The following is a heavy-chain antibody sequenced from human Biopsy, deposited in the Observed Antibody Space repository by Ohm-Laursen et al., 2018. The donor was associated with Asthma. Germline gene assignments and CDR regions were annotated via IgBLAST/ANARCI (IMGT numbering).Heavy chain of an antibody. CDR1: GGSINNFY. V-gene: IGHV4-59*07. J-gene: IGHJ4*02. Sequence: SDTLSLTCSVPGGSINNFYWSWIRQPPGKGLESIGHVYYSGSTNYNPSLKRRVTISIDASKNQFSLKLTSVTAADTAVYYCARGVDRVTGLLDHFDAWGQGTLVTVSA. D-gene: IGHD2-21*02. CDR3: ARGVDRVTGLLDHFDA. CDR2: VYYSGST.